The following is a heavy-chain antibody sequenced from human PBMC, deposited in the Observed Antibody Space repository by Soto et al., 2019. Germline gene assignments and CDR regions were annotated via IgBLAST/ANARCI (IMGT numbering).Heavy chain of an antibody. D-gene: IGHD1-7*01. CDR2: IYRTGGT. CDR1: GGSFTSNNW. J-gene: IGHJ4*02. CDR3: ASRDPGTSVDY. V-gene: IGHV4-4*02. Sequence: SETLSLTRAVSGGSFTSNNWWTWVRQPPGQGLEWIGEIYRTGGTNYNPSLKSRVTISLDKSENQFSLKVTSLTAADTAVYYCASRDPGTSVDYWGQGALVTVSS.